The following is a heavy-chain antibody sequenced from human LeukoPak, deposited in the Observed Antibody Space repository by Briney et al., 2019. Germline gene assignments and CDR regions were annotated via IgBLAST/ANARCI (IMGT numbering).Heavy chain of an antibody. CDR3: ARGLGGSGSYRRGYYFDY. Sequence: GGSLRLSCAASGFTVSSNYMSWVRQAPGKGLEWVSVIYSGGSTHYADSVKGRFTISRDNSKNTLYLQMNSLRAEDTAVYYCARGLGGSGSYRRGYYFDYWGQGTLVTVSS. V-gene: IGHV3-53*01. D-gene: IGHD3-10*01. CDR1: GFTVSSNY. CDR2: IYSGGST. J-gene: IGHJ4*02.